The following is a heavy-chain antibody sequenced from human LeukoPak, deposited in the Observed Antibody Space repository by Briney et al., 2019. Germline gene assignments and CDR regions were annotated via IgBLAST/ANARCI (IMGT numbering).Heavy chain of an antibody. D-gene: IGHD4/OR15-4a*01. Sequence: SETLTLTCTVSGGVSPYYWSWIRQPPGKGLGWIGYIYYNGNTDYNPSLKSRVTMSVDTSKNQFSLKLSSVTPADTAVYYCTRDQDYLFDHWGQGALVTVSS. J-gene: IGHJ4*02. CDR2: IYYNGNT. CDR3: TRDQDYLFDH. CDR1: GGVSPYY. V-gene: IGHV4-59*02.